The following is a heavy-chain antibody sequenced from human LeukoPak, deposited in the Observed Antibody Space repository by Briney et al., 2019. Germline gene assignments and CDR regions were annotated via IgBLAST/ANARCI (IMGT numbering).Heavy chain of an antibody. CDR2: IYYSGST. J-gene: IGHJ4*02. CDR1: GGSISSYY. D-gene: IGHD5-12*01. Sequence: SETLSLTCTVSGGSISSYYWSWIRQPPGKGLEWIGYIYYSGSTNYNPSLESRVTISVDTSKNQFSLKLSSVTAADTAVYYCARWGSGYDFGYLDYWGQGTLVTVSS. V-gene: IGHV4-59*01. CDR3: ARWGSGYDFGYLDY.